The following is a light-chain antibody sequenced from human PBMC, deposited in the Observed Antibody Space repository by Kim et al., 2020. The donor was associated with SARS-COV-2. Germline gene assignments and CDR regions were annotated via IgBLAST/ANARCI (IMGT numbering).Light chain of an antibody. CDR3: QSFDTTNVV. Sequence: GKTVSISCTRSSGSIASNYVQWYQQRPGSVPTTVIYEDDRRPSGVPDRFSASIDSSSNSASLTISGLQTEDEADYYCQSFDTTNVVFGGGTQLTVL. CDR2: EDD. V-gene: IGLV6-57*03. CDR1: SGSIASNY. J-gene: IGLJ2*01.